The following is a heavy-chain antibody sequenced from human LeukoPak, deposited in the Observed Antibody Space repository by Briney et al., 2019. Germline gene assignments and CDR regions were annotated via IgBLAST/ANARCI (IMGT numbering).Heavy chain of an antibody. Sequence: GGSLRLSCAASGFTFSSYSMNWVRQAPGKGLEWVSSISSSSSYIYYADSVKGRFTISRDNAKNSLYLQMNSLRAEDTAMYYCASEYYYDSSGYYYVSSYFDYWGQGTLVTLSS. D-gene: IGHD3-22*01. CDR2: ISSSSSYI. CDR3: ASEYYYDSSGYYYVSSYFDY. J-gene: IGHJ4*02. V-gene: IGHV3-21*01. CDR1: GFTFSSYS.